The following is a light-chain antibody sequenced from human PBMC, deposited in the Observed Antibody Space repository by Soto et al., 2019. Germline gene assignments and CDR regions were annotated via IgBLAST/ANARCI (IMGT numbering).Light chain of an antibody. CDR1: QSVDSSF. Sequence: EMVLTQSPGSLSLSPGERATLSCRASQSVDSSFFAWYQQKPGQAPRLLIYGASNRATGIPDRFSGRGSGTDFTLTITGLEPEEFAVYYCQQYVSSVTFGQGTKVEIK. J-gene: IGKJ1*01. CDR2: GAS. CDR3: QQYVSSVT. V-gene: IGKV3-20*01.